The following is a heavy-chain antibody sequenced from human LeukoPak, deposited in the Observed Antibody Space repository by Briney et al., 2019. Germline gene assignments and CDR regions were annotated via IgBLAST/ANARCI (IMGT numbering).Heavy chain of an antibody. CDR2: ISGSGGST. J-gene: IGHJ4*02. V-gene: IGHV3-23*01. CDR3: AKDMMMATIRGSYFDY. Sequence: PGGSLRLSCAASGFTLSSYAMSWVRQAPGKGLEWVSAISGSGGSTYYADSVKGRFTISRDNSKNTLYLQMNSLRAEDTAVYYCAKDMMMATIRGSYFDYWGQGTLATVSS. D-gene: IGHD5-12*01. CDR1: GFTLSSYA.